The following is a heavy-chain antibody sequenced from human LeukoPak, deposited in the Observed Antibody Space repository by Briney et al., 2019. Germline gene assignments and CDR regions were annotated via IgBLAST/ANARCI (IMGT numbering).Heavy chain of an antibody. V-gene: IGHV3-43*01. Sequence: GGSLRLSCVASGFAFDEYTFNWVRQAPGKGLEWVSLMSWNGHSRYYADSVKGRFTISRDNSKNSVYLEMKNLRIEDTAFYYCARDMEDSGGNSFDSWGEGTLVTVSS. D-gene: IGHD4-23*01. J-gene: IGHJ5*01. CDR3: ARDMEDSGGNSFDS. CDR1: GFAFDEYT. CDR2: MSWNGHSR.